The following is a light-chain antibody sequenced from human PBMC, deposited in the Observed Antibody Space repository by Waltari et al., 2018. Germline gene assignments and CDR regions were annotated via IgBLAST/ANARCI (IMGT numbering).Light chain of an antibody. CDR3: AAWDDCLSWV. CDR1: RSTIGSHI. V-gene: IGLV1-47*01. CDR2: WNK. J-gene: IGLJ3*02. Sequence: QSVLPQPPSVSGNPGQRITIPCSGSRSTIGSHIVYLYQQVPGTAPSLLNNWNKQRPSGVPNRVSGSKSGTSASLAISGLRSEDEADYYCAAWDDCLSWVFGGGTPLTVL.